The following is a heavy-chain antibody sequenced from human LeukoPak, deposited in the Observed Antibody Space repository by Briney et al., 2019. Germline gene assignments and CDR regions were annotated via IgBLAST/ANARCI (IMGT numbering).Heavy chain of an antibody. J-gene: IGHJ4*02. V-gene: IGHV4-30-4*01. D-gene: IGHD1-1*01. CDR3: ARDSGTAALDY. CDR1: GGSISSDDYY. CDR2: IYYSGST. Sequence: SETLSLTCTVSGGSISSDDYYWSWVRQPPGKGLEWMGYIYYSGSTYYNPSLKSRVTISVDTSKNQFSLKLSSVTAADTAVYYCARDSGTAALDYWGQGTLVTVSS.